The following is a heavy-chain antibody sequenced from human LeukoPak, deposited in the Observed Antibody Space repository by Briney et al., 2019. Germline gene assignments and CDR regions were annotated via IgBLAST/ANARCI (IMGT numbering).Heavy chain of an antibody. J-gene: IGHJ4*02. CDR3: ARDTVIRGSSSLRFDY. CDR1: GFTFSSYA. D-gene: IGHD6-13*01. Sequence: PGGSLRLSCAASGFTFSSYAMHWVHQAPGKGLEWVAVISYDGSNKYYADSVKGRFTISRDNSKNTLYLQMNSLRAEDTAVYYCARDTVIRGSSSLRFDYWGQGTLVTVSS. V-gene: IGHV3-30*04. CDR2: ISYDGSNK.